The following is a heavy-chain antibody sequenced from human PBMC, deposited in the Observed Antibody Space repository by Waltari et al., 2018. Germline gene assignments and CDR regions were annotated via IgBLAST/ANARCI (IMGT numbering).Heavy chain of an antibody. CDR1: GGSISSSSYY. J-gene: IGHJ4*02. Sequence: QLQLQESGPGLVKPSETLSLTCTVSGGSISSSSYYWGWIRQPPGKGLEWIGSIDYSGSTYYNPSLKSRVTISVDTSKNQFSLKLSSVTAADTAVYYCALTYYYDSSGYRVDYWGQGTLVTVSS. D-gene: IGHD3-22*01. CDR2: IDYSGST. V-gene: IGHV4-39*07. CDR3: ALTYYYDSSGYRVDY.